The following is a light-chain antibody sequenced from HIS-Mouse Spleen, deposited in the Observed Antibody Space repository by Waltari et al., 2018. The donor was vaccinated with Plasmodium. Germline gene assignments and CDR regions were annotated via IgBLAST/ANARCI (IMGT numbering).Light chain of an antibody. CDR1: TAAVTRGHY. CDR3: LLSYSGARV. V-gene: IGLV7-46*01. J-gene: IGLJ3*02. CDR2: DTS. Sequence: QAVVTQEPSLTVSPGGTVTPPRGSSTAAVTRGHYPYWFQQKPGPAPRTLIYDTSNKHSWTPARFSGSLLGGKAALTLSGAQPEDEAEYYCLLSYSGARVFGGGTKLTVL.